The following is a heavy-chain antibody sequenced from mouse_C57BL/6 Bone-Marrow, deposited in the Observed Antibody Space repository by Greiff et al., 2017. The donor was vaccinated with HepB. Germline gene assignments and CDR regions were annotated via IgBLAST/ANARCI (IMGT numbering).Heavy chain of an antibody. CDR3: ARHHYDYSWFAY. J-gene: IGHJ3*01. CDR2: INSDGGST. Sequence: DVKLQESGGGLVQPGESLKLSCESNEYEFPSHDMSWVRKTPEKRLELVAAINSDGGSTYYPDTMERRFIISRDNTKRTLYLQMSSLRSEDTALYYCARHHYDYSWFAYWGQGTLVTVSA. CDR1: EYEFPSHD. V-gene: IGHV5-2*01. D-gene: IGHD2-4*01.